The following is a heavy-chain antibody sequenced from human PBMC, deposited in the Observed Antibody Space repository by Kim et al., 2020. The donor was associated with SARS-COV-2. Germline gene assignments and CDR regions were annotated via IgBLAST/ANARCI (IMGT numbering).Heavy chain of an antibody. CDR2: SSGSGGST. V-gene: IGHV3-23*01. D-gene: IGHD2-21*02. J-gene: IGHJ4*02. CDR1: GFTFSSYA. Sequence: GGSLRLSCAASGFTFSSYAMSWVRQARGYGGEWVSASSGSGGSTYYADSVKGRFTISRDNSKNTLYLQMNSLRAEDTAVYYCAKESVVTAIVGNFDYWGQGTLVTVSS. CDR3: AKESVVTAIVGNFDY.